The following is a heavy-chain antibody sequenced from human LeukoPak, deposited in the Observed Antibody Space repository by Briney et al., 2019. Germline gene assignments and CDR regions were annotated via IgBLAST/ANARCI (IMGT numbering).Heavy chain of an antibody. J-gene: IGHJ4*02. CDR2: IYTSGST. CDR1: GGSISSCY. CDR3: VRDDYDILTGYSPLTY. V-gene: IGHV4-4*07. D-gene: IGHD3-9*01. Sequence: SETLSLTCTVSGGSISSCYWSWIRQPAGKGLEWIGRIYTSGSTNYNPSLKSRVTMSVDTSKNQFSLKLSSVTAADTAVYYCVRDDYDILTGYSPLTYWGQGTLVTVSS.